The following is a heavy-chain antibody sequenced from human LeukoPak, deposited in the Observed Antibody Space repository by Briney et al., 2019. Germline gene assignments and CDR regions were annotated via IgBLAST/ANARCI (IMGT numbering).Heavy chain of an antibody. J-gene: IGHJ4*02. V-gene: IGHV3-74*01. CDR1: GFAFSTYW. D-gene: IGHD6-19*01. Sequence: PGGSLRLSYTASGFAFSTYWMFWVRQAPGKGLVWVSQINPEGASTTYGDPAKGRFTASRDNAKNALHLQMNSLRVDDTAVYYCARGTAITAGIDFWGQGTLVTVSS. CDR2: INPEGAST. CDR3: ARGTAITAGIDF.